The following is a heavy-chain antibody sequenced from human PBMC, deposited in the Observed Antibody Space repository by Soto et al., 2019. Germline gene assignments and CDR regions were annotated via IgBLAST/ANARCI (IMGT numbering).Heavy chain of an antibody. CDR2: IQYNGYS. Sequence: QVQLQESGPGLVKPSETLSLTCTVSGGSITNYYCSWFRQPPGKGLEWIGYIQYNGYSAYNLSLKRRLTLSMDTSKTQFSTMVESVTATDTAVYYCARRGFGPRHGLVDVWGQGPTVIVSS. CDR3: ARRGFGPRHGLVDV. D-gene: IGHD3-10*01. CDR1: GGSITNYY. V-gene: IGHV4-59*08. J-gene: IGHJ6*02.